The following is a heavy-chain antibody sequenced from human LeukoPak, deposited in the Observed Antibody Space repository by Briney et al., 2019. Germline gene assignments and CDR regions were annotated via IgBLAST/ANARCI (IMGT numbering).Heavy chain of an antibody. J-gene: IGHJ4*02. CDR2: INHSGST. CDR3: ARGRWLYDFWCGPPVGYYFDY. Sequence: SETLSLTCAVYGGSFSGYYWSWIRQPPGKGLEWIGEINHSGSTNYNPSLKSRVTISVDTSKNQFSLKLSSVTAADTAVYYCARGRWLYDFWCGPPVGYYFDYWGQGTLVTVSS. D-gene: IGHD3-3*01. V-gene: IGHV4-34*01. CDR1: GGSFSGYY.